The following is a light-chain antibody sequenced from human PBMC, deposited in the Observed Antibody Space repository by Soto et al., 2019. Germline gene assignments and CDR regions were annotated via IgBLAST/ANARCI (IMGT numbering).Light chain of an antibody. CDR1: QSIDNN. CDR3: QQYYNWPPYS. V-gene: IGKV3-15*01. J-gene: IGKJ2*01. CDR2: DAS. Sequence: EIVMTQSPATLSVSPGESATLSCMASQSIDNNLAWYRQTPGQAPRLLIFDASTRATGIPARFTARGSGTDFTLTITGLRSEDFAVYYCQQYYNWPPYSFGQGTKVDIK.